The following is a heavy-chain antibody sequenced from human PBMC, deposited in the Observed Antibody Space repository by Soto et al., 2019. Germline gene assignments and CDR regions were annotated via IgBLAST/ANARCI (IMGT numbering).Heavy chain of an antibody. CDR3: AKDLIVVIPAAPKGYGMDV. J-gene: IGHJ6*02. Sequence: LRLSCAASGFPFITYALTWVRQAPGKGLEWVSSISGSGAETYYADSVKGRFTISRDNSKNTLYLQMNSLRVEDTAVYFCAKDLIVVIPAAPKGYGMDVWGQGTTVTSP. CDR1: GFPFITYA. D-gene: IGHD2-2*01. CDR2: ISGSGAET. V-gene: IGHV3-23*01.